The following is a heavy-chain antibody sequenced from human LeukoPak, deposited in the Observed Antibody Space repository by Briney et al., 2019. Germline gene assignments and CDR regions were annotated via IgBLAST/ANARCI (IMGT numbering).Heavy chain of an antibody. CDR1: GYSFTSYG. CDR2: ISAYNGNT. CDR3: VRADYYSSGYGY. D-gene: IGHD3-22*01. V-gene: IGHV1-18*01. J-gene: IGHJ4*02. Sequence: EVSEKVSCQASGYSFTSYGISWVRQAPGQGLEWMGWISAYNGNTNYQQKLQGRVTMTTDTSTSTAYMERRSLRSDDTAVYYCVRADYYSSGYGYWGQGTLVTVSS.